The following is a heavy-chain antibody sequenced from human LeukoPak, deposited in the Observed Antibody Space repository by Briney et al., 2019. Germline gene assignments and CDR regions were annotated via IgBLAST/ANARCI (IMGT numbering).Heavy chain of an antibody. D-gene: IGHD4-17*01. CDR3: AKDPAMTTVTTGSYFQH. J-gene: IGHJ1*01. Sequence: GGSLRLSCAASGFTFSSYAMSWVRQAPGKGLEWVSAISGSGGSTYYADSVKGRFTISRDNSKNTLYLQMNSLRAEDTAVYYCAKDPAMTTVTTGSYFQHWGQGTLVTVPS. CDR2: ISGSGGST. CDR1: GFTFSSYA. V-gene: IGHV3-23*01.